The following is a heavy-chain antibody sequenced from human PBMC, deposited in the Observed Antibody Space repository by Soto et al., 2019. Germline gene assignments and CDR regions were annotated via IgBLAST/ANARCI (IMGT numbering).Heavy chain of an antibody. V-gene: IGHV3-20*01. J-gene: IGHJ3*02. CDR3: ASVTTVGAFDI. CDR1: GCTFDDYG. D-gene: IGHD4-17*01. CDR2: INWNGGST. Sequence: GGSLRLSCAASGCTFDDYGMSWVRQAPGKGLEWVSGINWNGGSTGYADSVKGRFTISRDNAKNSLYLQMNSLRAEDTALYHCASVTTVGAFDIWGQGTMVTVSS.